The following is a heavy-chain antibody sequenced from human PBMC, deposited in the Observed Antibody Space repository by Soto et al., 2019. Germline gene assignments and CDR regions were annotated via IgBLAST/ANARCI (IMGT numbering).Heavy chain of an antibody. D-gene: IGHD6-13*01. J-gene: IGHJ6*02. CDR3: ARDSVAAAGKGVDYYYYYGMDV. Sequence: PSETLSLTCAVSGGSISSSNWWSWVRQPPGKGLEWIGEIYHSGSTNYNPSLKSRVTISVDKSKNQFSLKLSSVTAADTAVYYCARDSVAAAGKGVDYYYYYGMDVWGQGTTVTVSS. V-gene: IGHV4-4*02. CDR2: IYHSGST. CDR1: GGSISSSNW.